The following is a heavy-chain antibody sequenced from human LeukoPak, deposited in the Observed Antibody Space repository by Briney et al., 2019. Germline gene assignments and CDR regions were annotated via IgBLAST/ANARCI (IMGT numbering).Heavy chain of an antibody. J-gene: IGHJ4*02. V-gene: IGHV3-7*01. CDR1: GFTFSSYW. CDR2: IKQDGSEK. Sequence: PGGSLRLSCAASGFTFSSYWMSWVRQAPGKGLEWVANIKQDGSEKYYVDSVKGRFTISRDNAKNSLYLQMNSLRAEDTAVYYCARDSGSGGNCYAYWGQGTLVSVSS. CDR3: ARDSGSGGNCYAY. D-gene: IGHD2-15*01.